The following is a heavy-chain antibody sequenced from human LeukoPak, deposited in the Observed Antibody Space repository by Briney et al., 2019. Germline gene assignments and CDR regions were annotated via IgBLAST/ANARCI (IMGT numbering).Heavy chain of an antibody. D-gene: IGHD2-15*01. Sequence: ASVKVSCKASGYIFTSYGISWVRQAPGQGLEWMGWISAYNGYTNYAQKVQGRVTMTTDTSTSTVYVELRSLRSDDTAVYYCARDIGYCSGGSCRYWFDPWGQGTLVTVSS. CDR1: GYIFTSYG. CDR2: ISAYNGYT. CDR3: ARDIGYCSGGSCRYWFDP. V-gene: IGHV1-18*01. J-gene: IGHJ5*02.